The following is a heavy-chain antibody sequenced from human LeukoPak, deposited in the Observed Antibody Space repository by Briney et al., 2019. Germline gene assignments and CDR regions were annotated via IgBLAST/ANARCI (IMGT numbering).Heavy chain of an antibody. CDR2: ISSSGSTI. J-gene: IGHJ6*03. CDR1: GFTFSSRDW. CDR3: ARGTRRITMVRGVISYYYYMDV. V-gene: IGHV3-48*04. Sequence: PGGSLRLSCVASGFTFSSRDWMTWVRQAPGKGLEWVSYISSSGSTIYYADSVKGRFTISRDNAKNSLYLQMNSLRAEDTAVYYCARGTRRITMVRGVISYYYYMDVWGKGTTVTISS. D-gene: IGHD3-10*01.